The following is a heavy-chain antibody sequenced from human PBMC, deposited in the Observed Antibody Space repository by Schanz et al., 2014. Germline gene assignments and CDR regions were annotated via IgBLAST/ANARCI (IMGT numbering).Heavy chain of an antibody. V-gene: IGHV3-11*01. CDR1: GFTFSDYY. CDR3: ARDPPPYSSSPYYWYYGMDV. J-gene: IGHJ6*02. D-gene: IGHD6-6*01. Sequence: QVQLVESGGGLVKPGGSLRLSCAASGFTFSDYYMNWIRQAPGKGLEWVSYISNSGYTIYYADSVKGRFTISRDNAKTSLKLQMNSGRAEEGAVYYGARDPPPYSSSPYYWYYGMDVWGQGTTVTVSS. CDR2: ISNSGYTI.